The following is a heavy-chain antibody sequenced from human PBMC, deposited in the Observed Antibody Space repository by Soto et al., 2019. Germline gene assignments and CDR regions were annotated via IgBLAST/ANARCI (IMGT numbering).Heavy chain of an antibody. J-gene: IGHJ5*02. CDR2: IHYTGNT. Sequence: SDPLSLTCSVSGGSIVDYYWSWIRQPPGKGLEWIAFIHYTGNTRYNPSLGSRVTISLDTSKNQFSLKLTSATAAATAFYYCAISVNRWQLRGFFDPWGRGALVTVSS. CDR1: GGSIVDYY. V-gene: IGHV4-59*01. D-gene: IGHD4-17*01. CDR3: AISVNRWQLRGFFDP.